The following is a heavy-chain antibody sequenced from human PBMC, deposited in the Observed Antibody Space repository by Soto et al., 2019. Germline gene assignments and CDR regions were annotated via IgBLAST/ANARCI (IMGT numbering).Heavy chain of an antibody. Sequence: GGSLRLSCAASGFTFSSYWMHWVRQAPGKGLVWVSRINSDGSSTSYADSVKGRFTISRDNAKNTLYLQMNSLRAEDTAVYYCARAGYYGPHFDYWGKGTLVTVSS. V-gene: IGHV3-74*01. CDR2: INSDGSST. D-gene: IGHD3-10*01. CDR3: ARAGYYGPHFDY. J-gene: IGHJ4*02. CDR1: GFTFSSYW.